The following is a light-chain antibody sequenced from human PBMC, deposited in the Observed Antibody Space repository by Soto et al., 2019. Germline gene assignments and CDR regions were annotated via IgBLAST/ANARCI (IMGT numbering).Light chain of an antibody. CDR2: DAS. J-gene: IGKJ5*01. V-gene: IGKV3-11*01. CDR1: QSVSIY. Sequence: EIVMTQSPATLSVSPGERATLSCRASQSVSIYLAWYQQKPGQAPRLLIYDASNRATGIPARFSGSGSGTDFTLTISSLEPEDFAIYYCQQRYIWPPLTFGQGTRLEIK. CDR3: QQRYIWPPLT.